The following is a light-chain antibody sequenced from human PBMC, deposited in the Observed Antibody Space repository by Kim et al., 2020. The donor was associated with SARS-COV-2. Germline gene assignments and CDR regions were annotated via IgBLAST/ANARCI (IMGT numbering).Light chain of an antibody. V-gene: IGKV1-9*01. CDR2: GAS. J-gene: IGKJ4*01. CDR1: QDIGSY. Sequence: DIQLTQSPSFLSASVGDRVTISCRASQDIGSYLAWYQQSPGRAPKLLLSGASILQSGVPSRFSGSGSGTGFTLTISSLQPEDFATYYCKHLNTYPSLGGGTKVETK. CDR3: KHLNTYPS.